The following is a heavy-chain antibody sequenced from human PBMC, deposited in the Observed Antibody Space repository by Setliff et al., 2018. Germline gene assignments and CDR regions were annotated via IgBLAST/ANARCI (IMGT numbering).Heavy chain of an antibody. D-gene: IGHD2-15*01. V-gene: IGHV4-39*01. CDR3: VRPGGTTVVARHFDY. J-gene: IGHJ4*01. CDR2: VDHSGNT. Sequence: SETLSLTCTVSGGSMTTGSYHWAWIRQPPGKGLEWIGTVDHSGNTFYNPSLKSRVTISVDTSRNQFSLELRSVTVADTATYYCVRPGGTTVVARHFDYWGSGILVTVSS. CDR1: GGSMTTGSYH.